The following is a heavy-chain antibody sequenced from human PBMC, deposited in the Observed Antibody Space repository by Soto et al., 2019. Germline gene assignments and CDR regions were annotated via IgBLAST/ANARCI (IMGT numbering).Heavy chain of an antibody. D-gene: IGHD3-22*01. V-gene: IGHV3-33*01. CDR2: IWYDGSNK. CDR1: GFTFSSYG. J-gene: IGHJ6*02. Sequence: QVQLVESGGGVVQPGRSLRLSCAASGFTFSSYGMHWVRQAPGKGLEWVAVIWYDGSNKYYADSVKGRFTISRDNSKNTLYLQMNSLRAEDTAVYYCARGHYYYDSSGYDTTYYYYYGMDVWGQGTTVTVSS. CDR3: ARGHYYYDSSGYDTTYYYYYGMDV.